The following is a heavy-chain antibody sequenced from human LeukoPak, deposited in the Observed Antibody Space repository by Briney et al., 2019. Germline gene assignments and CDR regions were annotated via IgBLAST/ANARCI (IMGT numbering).Heavy chain of an antibody. Sequence: GGSLRLSCTAAGFTFGDYAMSWFRQAPGEGLEWVGFIRSKVHGGTTEYAASVKGRFTISRDDSKSIAYLQMDSLKTEDTAVYYCTRAGRYCSGGSCYSFYWGQGTLVTVSS. CDR1: GFTFGDYA. CDR3: TRAGRYCSGGSCYSFY. CDR2: IRSKVHGGTT. D-gene: IGHD2-15*01. V-gene: IGHV3-49*03. J-gene: IGHJ4*02.